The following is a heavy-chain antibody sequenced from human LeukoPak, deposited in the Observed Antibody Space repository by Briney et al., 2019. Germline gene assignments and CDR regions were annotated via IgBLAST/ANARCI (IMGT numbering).Heavy chain of an antibody. J-gene: IGHJ4*02. CDR2: ITSNGGST. Sequence: GGSLRLSCAASGFTFSSYAMHWVRQAPGKGLEYVSAITSNGGSTYYADSVKGRFTISRDNSKNTLYLQMGSLRAGDMALYYCARGAYCGSTSCYVYFDYWGQGTLVTVSS. V-gene: IGHV3-64*02. CDR3: ARGAYCGSTSCYVYFDY. CDR1: GFTFSSYA. D-gene: IGHD2-2*01.